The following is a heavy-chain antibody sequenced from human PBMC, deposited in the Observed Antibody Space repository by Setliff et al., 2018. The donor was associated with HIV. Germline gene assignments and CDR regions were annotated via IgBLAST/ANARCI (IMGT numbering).Heavy chain of an antibody. CDR3: VRGGYSSTWYYYYYMDV. CDR2: INHSGST. J-gene: IGHJ6*03. V-gene: IGHV4-34*01. D-gene: IGHD6-13*01. Sequence: SETLSLTCAVYGGSFSGYYWSWIRQPPGKGLEWIGEINHSGSTNYNPSLKSRVTISVDTSKNQLSLKLTSVTAADTAVYYCVRGGYSSTWYYYYYMDVWGKGTTVTVSS. CDR1: GGSFSGYY.